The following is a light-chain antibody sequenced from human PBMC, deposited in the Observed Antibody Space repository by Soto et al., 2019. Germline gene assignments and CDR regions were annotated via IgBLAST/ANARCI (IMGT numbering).Light chain of an antibody. CDR1: QSISSW. J-gene: IGKJ3*01. CDR3: QQYKSSPFT. V-gene: IGKV1-5*03. Sequence: DIQMTQSPSTLSASVGDRVTITCRASQSISSWLAWYQQKPGKAPKLLIYKAASLPSGVPSRFSGSGSGTEFTLTISSLQPDDFATDYCQQYKSSPFTFGPGTKVDIK. CDR2: KAA.